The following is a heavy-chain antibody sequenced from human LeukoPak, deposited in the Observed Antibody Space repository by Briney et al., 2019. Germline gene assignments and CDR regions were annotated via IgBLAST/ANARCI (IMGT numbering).Heavy chain of an antibody. D-gene: IGHD5-18*01. CDR2: INTNTGNP. V-gene: IGHV7-4-1*02. J-gene: IGHJ3*02. CDR1: GYTFINHD. Sequence: GASVKVSCKGYGYTFINHDIDWVRQAPGQGLEWMGWINTNTGNPTYAQGFTGRFVFSLDTSVSTAYLQISSLKAEDTAVYYCARDSGIQLWDDAFDIWGQGTMVTVSS. CDR3: ARDSGIQLWDDAFDI.